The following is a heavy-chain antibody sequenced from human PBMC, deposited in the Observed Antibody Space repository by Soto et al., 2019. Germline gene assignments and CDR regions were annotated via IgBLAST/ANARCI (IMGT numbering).Heavy chain of an antibody. CDR2: IKEDGSEK. V-gene: IGHV3-7*01. Sequence: EVQLVESGGGLVQPGGSLRLSCAASGFTFSSYWMTWVRQAPGKGLEWVANIKEDGSEKYYVDSVKGRFTISRDNAKNSVYLQMNSLRAEDTAVYYCVASGSYADVWGKGNRVTVSS. J-gene: IGHJ6*04. CDR1: GFTFSSYW. D-gene: IGHD5-12*01. CDR3: VASGSYADV.